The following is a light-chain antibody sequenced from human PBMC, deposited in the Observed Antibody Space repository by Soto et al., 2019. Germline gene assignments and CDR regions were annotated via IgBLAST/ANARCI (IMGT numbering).Light chain of an antibody. J-gene: IGLJ1*01. CDR1: SSNIGDNP. CDR3: AAWDDSLNAL. Sequence: QSVLTQPPSASGTPGQRITISCSGSSSNIGDNPVNWYQQRPGATPKLLIYINDQRPSGVSDRFSGSKSGTSASLAISGRQPEDEADYYCAAWDDSLNALFGTGTKLTVL. V-gene: IGLV1-44*01. CDR2: IND.